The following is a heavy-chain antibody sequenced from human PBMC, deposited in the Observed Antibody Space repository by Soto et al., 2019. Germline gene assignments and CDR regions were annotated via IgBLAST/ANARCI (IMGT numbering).Heavy chain of an antibody. D-gene: IGHD1-26*01. CDR2: IYYSGST. CDR1: GGSISSFSYY. Sequence: SETLSLTCTVSGGSISSFSYYWGWIRQPPGKGLEWIGSIYYSGSTYYNPSLKSRVTISVDTSKNQFSLKLSSVTAADTAVYYCARPSGSYLYYFDYWGQGTLVTVS. CDR3: ARPSGSYLYYFDY. J-gene: IGHJ4*02. V-gene: IGHV4-39*01.